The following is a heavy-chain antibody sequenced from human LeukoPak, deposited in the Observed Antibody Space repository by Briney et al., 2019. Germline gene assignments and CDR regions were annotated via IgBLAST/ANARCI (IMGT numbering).Heavy chain of an antibody. Sequence: GGSLRLSCAASGFTFTSYSMNWVRQAPGKGLEWVANIKQDGSEKYYVDSVKGRFTISRDNAKNSLFLQMNSLRAEDTALYYCARMDGRYYYYYGLDVWGQGTTVTVSS. J-gene: IGHJ6*02. D-gene: IGHD6-19*01. CDR2: IKQDGSEK. V-gene: IGHV3-7*01. CDR3: ARMDGRYYYYYGLDV. CDR1: GFTFTSYS.